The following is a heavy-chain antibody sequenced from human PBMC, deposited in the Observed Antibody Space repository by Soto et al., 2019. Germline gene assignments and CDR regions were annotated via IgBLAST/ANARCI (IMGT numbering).Heavy chain of an antibody. Sequence: SETLSLTCTVSGGSISSYYWSWIRQPPGKGLEWIAYIYYSGSTHYNRSLKSRVTISVDTSKNQFSLKLSSVTAADTAVYYCARVLRDSSGYYIDYWGQGTLVTVSS. CDR3: ARVLRDSSGYYIDY. CDR2: IYYSGST. J-gene: IGHJ4*02. D-gene: IGHD3-22*01. V-gene: IGHV4-59*01. CDR1: GGSISSYY.